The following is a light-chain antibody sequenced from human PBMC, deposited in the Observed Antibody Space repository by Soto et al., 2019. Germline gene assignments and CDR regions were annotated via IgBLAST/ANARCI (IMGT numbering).Light chain of an antibody. CDR3: QQYGSSPPNT. CDR1: QSVSSSY. Sequence: EIVLTQSPGTLSLSPGERATLSCRASQSVSSSYLAWYQQKPGQAPRVLIYGASSRATGIPDRFSGSGSGTDFTLTISRLEPEDFAVYYWQQYGSSPPNTFGQGTKLEIK. V-gene: IGKV3-20*01. J-gene: IGKJ2*01. CDR2: GAS.